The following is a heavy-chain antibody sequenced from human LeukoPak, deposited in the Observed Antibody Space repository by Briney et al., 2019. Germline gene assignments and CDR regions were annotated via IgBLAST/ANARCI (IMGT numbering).Heavy chain of an antibody. CDR3: ARATDGYNDVGDAFDI. D-gene: IGHD5-24*01. V-gene: IGHV1-2*02. J-gene: IGHJ3*02. CDR2: INPNSGGT. CDR1: GYTFTGYY. Sequence: GASVKVSCKASGYTFTGYYMHWVRQAPGQGLEWMGWINPNSGGTNYAQKFQGRVTMTRDTSISTAYMELSRLRSDDTAVYYCARATDGYNDVGDAFDIWGQGTMVTVSS.